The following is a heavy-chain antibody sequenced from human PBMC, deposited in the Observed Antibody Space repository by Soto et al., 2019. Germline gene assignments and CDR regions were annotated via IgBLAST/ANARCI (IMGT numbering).Heavy chain of an antibody. Sequence: QITLKESGPTLVRPTQTLTLTCAFSGFSLSTSGVGVGWIRQPPGKALEWLAVIYWDDSKHYSPSLRSRLTIAEGTSKDRVVLTMTNMDPMDTGTYCWAHKGPEDWRLEYGGRGTLVSVSS. J-gene: IGHJ4*02. CDR3: AHKGPEDWRLEY. D-gene: IGHD3-9*01. CDR2: IYWDDSK. V-gene: IGHV2-5*02. CDR1: GFSLSTSGVG.